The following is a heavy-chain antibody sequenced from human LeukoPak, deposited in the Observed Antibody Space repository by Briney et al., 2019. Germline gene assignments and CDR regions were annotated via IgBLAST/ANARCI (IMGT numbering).Heavy chain of an antibody. CDR1: GGSISSYY. CDR3: ARGIVVVPAATKYYYYMDV. J-gene: IGHJ6*03. V-gene: IGHV4-4*07. Sequence: SETLSLTCTVSGGSISSYYWSWIRQPAGKGLEWIGRIYTSGSTNYNPSLKSRVTMSVDTSKNQFSLKLSSVTAADTAVYYCARGIVVVPAATKYYYYMDVWGKGTTVTVSS. CDR2: IYTSGST. D-gene: IGHD2-2*01.